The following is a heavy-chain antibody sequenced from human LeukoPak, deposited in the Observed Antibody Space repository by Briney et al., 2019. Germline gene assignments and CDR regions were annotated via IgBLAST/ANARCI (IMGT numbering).Heavy chain of an antibody. CDR1: GGSISSGDYN. D-gene: IGHD7-27*01. Sequence: SSQTLSLTCTVSGGSISSGDYNWSWRPQPPGRGLEWIGYIYYSGSTYYNPSLKSRVTISVDTSKNQFSLKLSSVTAADTAVYYCSGALRPGPNDWGYWGQGTLVTVSS. CDR2: IYYSGST. CDR3: SGALRPGPNDWGY. V-gene: IGHV4-30-4*01. J-gene: IGHJ4*02.